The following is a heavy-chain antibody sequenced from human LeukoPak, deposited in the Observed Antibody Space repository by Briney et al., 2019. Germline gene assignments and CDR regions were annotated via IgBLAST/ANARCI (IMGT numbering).Heavy chain of an antibody. CDR3: AGYATTVTTNDS. J-gene: IGHJ4*02. Sequence: PSQTLSLACTVSGGSLSGYSWGWIRQPPGKGLEWIGFIYYSGSTNYNPSLKCRVTISVDPSTHQSSLKLSSVSAADTAVYYCAGYATTVTTNDSWGQGTLVTVSS. D-gene: IGHD4-17*01. CDR2: IYYSGST. CDR1: GGSLSGYS. V-gene: IGHV4-59*08.